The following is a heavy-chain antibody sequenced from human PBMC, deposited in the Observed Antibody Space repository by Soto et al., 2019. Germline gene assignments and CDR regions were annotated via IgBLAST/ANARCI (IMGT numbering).Heavy chain of an antibody. CDR1: GGSFSGYY. Sequence: QVQLQQWGAGLLKPSETLSLTCAVYGGSFSGYYWSWIRQPPGKGLEWIGEINNSGGTNYNPSLKGRVTISVVTSKNQLSLKLSSVTAADTAVYYCARLKSRIVVVVAATRGSAFYIWGQGTMVTVSS. CDR3: ARLKSRIVVVVAATRGSAFYI. D-gene: IGHD2-15*01. CDR2: INNSGGT. V-gene: IGHV4-34*01. J-gene: IGHJ3*02.